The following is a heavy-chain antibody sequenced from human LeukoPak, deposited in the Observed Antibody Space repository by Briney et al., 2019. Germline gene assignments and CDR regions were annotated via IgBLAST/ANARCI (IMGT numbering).Heavy chain of an antibody. CDR2: IYSGGST. Sequence: PGGSLRLSCAASGFTVSSNYMSWVRQAPGKGLEWVSVIYSGGSTYYADSMKGRFTISRDSSKNTLYLQMNSLRAEDTAVYYCATGYNYGPVEYWGQGTLVTVSS. D-gene: IGHD5-18*01. CDR3: ATGYNYGPVEY. J-gene: IGHJ4*02. CDR1: GFTVSSNY. V-gene: IGHV3-53*01.